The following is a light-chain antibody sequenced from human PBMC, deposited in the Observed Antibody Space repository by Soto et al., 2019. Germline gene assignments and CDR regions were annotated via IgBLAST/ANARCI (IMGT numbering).Light chain of an antibody. Sequence: QSVLTQPPSVSAAPGQQVTISCSGSSPNIGINTVSWYQQLPGIAPKLLIYEDNNRPSGIHDRFSGSKSGTSATLGITGLKTGDEAEYYCASWDSSLIGGVFGGGTQLTVL. V-gene: IGLV1-51*02. CDR3: ASWDSSLIGGV. CDR1: SPNIGINT. CDR2: EDN. J-gene: IGLJ2*01.